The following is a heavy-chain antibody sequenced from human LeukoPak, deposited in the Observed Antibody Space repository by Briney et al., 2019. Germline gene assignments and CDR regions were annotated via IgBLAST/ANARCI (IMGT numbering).Heavy chain of an antibody. V-gene: IGHV3-30*03. D-gene: IGHD6-13*01. Sequence: GGSLRLSCAASGFTFSSYGMHWVRQAPGKGLEWVAVISYDGSNKYYADSVKGRFTISRDNAKNTLHLQMNSLRGEDTAVYYCARGSSSSWYSTPLDYWGQGTLVTVSS. J-gene: IGHJ4*02. CDR3: ARGSSSSWYSTPLDY. CDR1: GFTFSSYG. CDR2: ISYDGSNK.